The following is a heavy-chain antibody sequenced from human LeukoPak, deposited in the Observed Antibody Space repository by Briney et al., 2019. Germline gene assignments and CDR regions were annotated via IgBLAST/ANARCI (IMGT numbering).Heavy chain of an antibody. CDR2: INAGNGNT. J-gene: IGHJ4*02. D-gene: IGHD2-2*01. CDR1: GYTFTSYA. CDR3: ARVQSAYCSSSSCYGGYFDY. Sequence: RASVKVPCKASGYTFTSYAMHWVRQAPGQRPEWMGWINAGNGNTKYSQKFQGRVTITRDTSASTAYMEMSSLRPEDTAVYYCARVQSAYCSSSSCYGGYFDYWGQGTLVTVSS. V-gene: IGHV1-3*01.